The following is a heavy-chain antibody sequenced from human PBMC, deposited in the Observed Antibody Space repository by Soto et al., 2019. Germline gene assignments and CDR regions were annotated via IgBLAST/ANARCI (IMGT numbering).Heavy chain of an antibody. Sequence: GECLRLSCAASGFTFSSQWMNCVRQASGKGLVWVSRINNDGSRTAYADSVKVRFTISRDNAKNTLYLQMNSLIAEDTAVFYCATRVSAYSGYDYWGQGA. V-gene: IGHV3-74*01. CDR3: ATRVSAYSGYDY. J-gene: IGHJ4*02. CDR1: GFTFSSQW. D-gene: IGHD5-12*01. CDR2: INNDGSRT.